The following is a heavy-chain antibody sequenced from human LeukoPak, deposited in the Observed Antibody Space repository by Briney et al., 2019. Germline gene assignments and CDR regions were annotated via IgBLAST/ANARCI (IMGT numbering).Heavy chain of an antibody. CDR3: ATYSTGWYRGLQY. CDR1: GFPFSGYW. V-gene: IGHV3-7*03. J-gene: IGHJ4*02. CDR2: INKDGSEK. D-gene: IGHD6-19*01. Sequence: GGSLRLSCAASGFPFSGYWMSWVRQAPGKGPEWVANINKDGSEKYYVDSLKGRFTISRDNAENSLYLQISSLRVEDTAMYYCATYSTGWYRGLQYWGQGTLVTVSS.